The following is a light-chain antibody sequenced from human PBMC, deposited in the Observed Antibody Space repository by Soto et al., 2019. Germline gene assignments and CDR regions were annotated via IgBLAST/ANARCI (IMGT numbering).Light chain of an antibody. CDR1: QSISSY. V-gene: IGKV1-39*01. CDR3: QQSYSTLLT. Sequence: EIQMTQSPSSLSASVGDRVTITCRASQSISSYLNWYQQKPGKAPRLLIYAASSLQSGVPARFSGSGSGTDFTLTISSLQPEDFATYYCQQSYSTLLTFGGGTKVDIK. J-gene: IGKJ4*01. CDR2: AAS.